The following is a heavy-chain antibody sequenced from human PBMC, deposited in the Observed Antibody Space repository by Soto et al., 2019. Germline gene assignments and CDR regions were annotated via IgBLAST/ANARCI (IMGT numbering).Heavy chain of an antibody. Sequence: QVQLVQSGAEEKKLGASVKISCKASGYIFTNYAMHWVRQAPGQGLEWMGWMNVGNGDTQYSQKFQGRVTITRDTSVSTAYMELNSLRSEDTPLYYCAGPGSSIWNDKTYYSWGQGTLVTVSS. CDR2: MNVGNGDT. J-gene: IGHJ4*02. CDR3: AGPGSSIWNDKTYYS. CDR1: GYIFTNYA. D-gene: IGHD1-1*01. V-gene: IGHV1-3*05.